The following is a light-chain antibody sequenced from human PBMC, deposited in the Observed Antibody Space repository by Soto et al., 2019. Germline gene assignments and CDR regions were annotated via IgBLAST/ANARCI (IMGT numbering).Light chain of an antibody. V-gene: IGKV3D-15*01. CDR1: QSVRTK. J-gene: IGKJ3*01. CDR2: EAS. CDR3: LQYDDWPFT. Sequence: EIVMTQSPGTLSVSPGERATLSCRASQSVRTKLAWYQQKPGQAPRVLIYEASTRATGIPASFSGSGSGTEFTLTISSLQSGDFAVYYCLQYDDWPFTFGPGTTVDIK.